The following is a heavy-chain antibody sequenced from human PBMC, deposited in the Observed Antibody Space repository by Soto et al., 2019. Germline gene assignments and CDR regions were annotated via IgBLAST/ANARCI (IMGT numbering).Heavy chain of an antibody. D-gene: IGHD2-2*01. Sequence: EVQLLESGGGLVQPGGSLRLSCAASGFTFSSYAMSWVRQAPGKGLEWVSAISGSGGSTYYADSVKGRFTISRDNSKNTLYLQMNSLRAEDTAVYYCAKGVRYCSSTSCYYFDYWGQGTLVTVSS. V-gene: IGHV3-23*01. CDR2: ISGSGGST. J-gene: IGHJ4*02. CDR1: GFTFSSYA. CDR3: AKGVRYCSSTSCYYFDY.